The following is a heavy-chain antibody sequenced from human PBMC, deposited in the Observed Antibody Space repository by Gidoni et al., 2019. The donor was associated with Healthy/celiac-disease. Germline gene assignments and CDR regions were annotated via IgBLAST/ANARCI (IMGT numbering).Heavy chain of an antibody. CDR1: GGSISSSSYY. CDR2: IYYSGST. V-gene: IGHV4-39*01. D-gene: IGHD3-10*01. CDR3: ARHGALRFGELFYWFDP. J-gene: IGHJ5*02. Sequence: QLPLQASGPGLVKPSETLSLTCTVSGGSISSSSYYGGWIRQPPGKGREWIGSIYYSGSTYYNPSLKSRVTISVDTSKNQFSLKLSSVTAADTDVYYCARHGALRFGELFYWFDPWGQGTLVTVSS.